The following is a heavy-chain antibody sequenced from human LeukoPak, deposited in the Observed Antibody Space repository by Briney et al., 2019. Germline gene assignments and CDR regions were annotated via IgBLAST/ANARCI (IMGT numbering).Heavy chain of an antibody. J-gene: IGHJ5*02. CDR1: GYTFTSYY. D-gene: IGHD3-10*01. CDR3: ARDLIRDPRFDP. CDR2: INPSGGST. V-gene: IGHV1-46*01. Sequence: ASVKVSCKASGYTFTSYYMHWVRQAPGQWLEWMGIINPSGGSTSYAQKFQGRVTMTRDTSTSTVYMELSSLRSEDTAVYYCARDLIRDPRFDPWGQGTLVTVSS.